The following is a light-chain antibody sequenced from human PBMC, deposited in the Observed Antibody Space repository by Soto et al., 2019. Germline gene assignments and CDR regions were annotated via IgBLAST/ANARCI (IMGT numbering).Light chain of an antibody. J-gene: IGKJ4*01. CDR1: HSMSNSN. CDR2: GAS. CDR3: QEFASN. V-gene: IGKV3-20*01. Sequence: IVLTQSPGTLSLYPGDRATLSCRASHSMSNSNLAWYQHKPGQAPRLLIYGASNRATGIPDRFSGSGSGTDFILTINRLEPEDFAVYYCQEFASNFGGGTKVDIK.